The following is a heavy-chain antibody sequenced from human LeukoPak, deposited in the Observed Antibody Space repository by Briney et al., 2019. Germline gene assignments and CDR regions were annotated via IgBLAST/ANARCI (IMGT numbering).Heavy chain of an antibody. CDR2: ISYDGSNK. Sequence: GGSLRLSCAASGFTFSSYAMHWVRQAPGKGLEWVAVISYDGSNKYYADSVKGRFTISRDNSKNTLYLQMNSLRAEDTAVYYCAKHIVVVTGKSDYWGQGTLVTVS. CDR1: GFTFSSYA. CDR3: AKHIVVVTGKSDY. J-gene: IGHJ4*02. V-gene: IGHV3-30-3*02. D-gene: IGHD2-21*02.